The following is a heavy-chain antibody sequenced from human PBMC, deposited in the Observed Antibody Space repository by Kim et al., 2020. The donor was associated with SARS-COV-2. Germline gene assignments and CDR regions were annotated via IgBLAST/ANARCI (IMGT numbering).Heavy chain of an antibody. J-gene: IGHJ4*02. V-gene: IGHV1-2*06. Sequence: ASVKVSCKASGYKFTAYYIHWVRQAPGQGLEWMGRMNPKSGDTDYAQKFQGRVTMTRDTSISTAYMAVSSLKSDDAAIYYCMRGMGGGSGSYTAYWGQGTLVTVSS. CDR3: MRGMGGGSGSYTAY. D-gene: IGHD6-19*01. CDR1: GYKFTAYY. CDR2: MNPKSGDT.